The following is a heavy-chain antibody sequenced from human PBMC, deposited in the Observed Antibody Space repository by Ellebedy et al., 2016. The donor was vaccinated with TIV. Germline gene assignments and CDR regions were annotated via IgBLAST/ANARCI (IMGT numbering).Heavy chain of an antibody. J-gene: IGHJ4*02. CDR2: LYSDGST. CDR1: GFTVGNNY. D-gene: IGHD4-17*01. Sequence: GESLKISCAASGFTVGNNYMAWVRQAPGKGLEWVSDLYSDGSTYYVDSVKGRFTISRDNSKNTLYLQMNSLRAEDTGVYYCAYGHLLHWGQGTLVTVSS. V-gene: IGHV3-53*01. CDR3: AYGHLLH.